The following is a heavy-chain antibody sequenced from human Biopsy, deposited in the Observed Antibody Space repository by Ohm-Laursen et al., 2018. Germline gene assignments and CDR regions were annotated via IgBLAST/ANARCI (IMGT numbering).Heavy chain of an antibody. V-gene: IGHV1-2*02. Sequence: ASVKVSCKASAYSFGDHRIHWVRQAPGQGLEWMGWIDPKIGGTNYAQKFQGRVTMTRDTSISTTYMELRRLTSDDTAVFYCARELGDFWGGRQFDFWGQGTLVTVSS. CDR2: IDPKIGGT. CDR1: AYSFGDHR. D-gene: IGHD3-3*01. J-gene: IGHJ5*01. CDR3: ARELGDFWGGRQFDF.